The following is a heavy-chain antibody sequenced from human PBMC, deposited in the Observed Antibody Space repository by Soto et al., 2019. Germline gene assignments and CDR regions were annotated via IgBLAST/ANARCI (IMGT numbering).Heavy chain of an antibody. V-gene: IGHV4-39*03. Sequence: PSETLSLTCTASNDSINNPLYYGGWIRQPPGKGLEWIGSIYHTGSSDYNPSLQGRVAISMDKSKNQFSLKVSSVTAADTALYFSRPRTSLARVQVAGGPLSNHTWYDPRRERTLVTVCS. CDR3: RPRTSLARVQVAGGPLSNHTWYDP. CDR1: NDSINNPLYY. CDR2: IYHTGSS. D-gene: IGHD6-19*01. J-gene: IGHJ5*02.